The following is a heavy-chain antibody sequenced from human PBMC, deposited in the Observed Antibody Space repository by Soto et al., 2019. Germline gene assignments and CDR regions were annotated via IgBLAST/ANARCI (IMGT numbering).Heavy chain of an antibody. D-gene: IGHD6-19*01. CDR3: TRDRPPHNTGWPIFEY. J-gene: IGHJ4*02. CDR2: ISGVNSDV. Sequence: EVQLMESGGGLVQPGGSLRLSCAASGFTLSSYNMNWVRQAAGKGLEWVSFISGVNSDVFYADSVKGRFTISRDNAKNALYLKMTSLRDEDTAVYYCTRDRPPHNTGWPIFEYRGQGTLVTVSS. CDR1: GFTLSSYN. V-gene: IGHV3-48*02.